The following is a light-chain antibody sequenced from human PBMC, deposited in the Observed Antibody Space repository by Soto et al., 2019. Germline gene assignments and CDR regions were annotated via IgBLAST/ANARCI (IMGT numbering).Light chain of an antibody. V-gene: IGKV3-11*01. CDR2: DAS. CDR3: QQYGSSPLT. Sequence: EIVLTQSPATLSSSPGERATLSCRASQRVSSYLAWYQQKPGQAPRLLIYDASDRATGIPARFSGSGSGTDFTLTISSLDPEDFAVYYCQQYGSSPLTFGGGTKVEI. J-gene: IGKJ4*01. CDR1: QRVSSY.